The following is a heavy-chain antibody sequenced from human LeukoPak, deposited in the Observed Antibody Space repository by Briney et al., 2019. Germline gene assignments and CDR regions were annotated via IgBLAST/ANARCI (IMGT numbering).Heavy chain of an antibody. V-gene: IGHV3-23*01. J-gene: IGHJ4*02. CDR2: ISGSGGST. D-gene: IGHD7-27*01. CDR1: GFTCSTYA. Sequence: TGGSLRLSCAASGFTCSTYAMSWVRQAPGKGLEGVSAISGSGGSTYYADSVKGRFTISRDNSKNTLYLQINSLRAEDTAIYYCAKDRRNWGSRVDYWGQGTLVTVSS. CDR3: AKDRRNWGSRVDY.